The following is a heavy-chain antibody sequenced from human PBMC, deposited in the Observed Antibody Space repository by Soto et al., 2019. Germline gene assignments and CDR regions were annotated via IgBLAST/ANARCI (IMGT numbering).Heavy chain of an antibody. CDR2: INPNSGGT. V-gene: IGHV1-2*02. CDR3: ARRSAPVWEMDTIKAGSHFDD. Sequence: ASVKVSCKASGYTFTGYYMHWVRQAPGQGLEWMGWINPNSGGTNYAQKFQGRVTMTRDTSISTAYMELSRLRSDDTAVYYCARRSAPVWEMDTIKAGSHFDDWGQGNLVTLSS. CDR1: GYTFTGYY. J-gene: IGHJ4*02. D-gene: IGHD5-18*01.